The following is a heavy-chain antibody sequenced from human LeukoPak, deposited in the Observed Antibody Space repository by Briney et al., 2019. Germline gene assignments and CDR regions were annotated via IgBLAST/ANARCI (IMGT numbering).Heavy chain of an antibody. D-gene: IGHD3-22*01. CDR3: AREGGTYDSSGYYQAYDAFDI. CDR1: GFTVSNNY. J-gene: IGHJ3*02. V-gene: IGHV3-7*05. Sequence: AGGSLRLSRAASGFTVSNNYMSWVRQAPGKGLEWVANINQDGSEKYYVDSVKGRFTISGDNAKNSLYLQMNSLRAEDTAVYYCAREGGTYDSSGYYQAYDAFDIWGQGTMVTVSS. CDR2: INQDGSEK.